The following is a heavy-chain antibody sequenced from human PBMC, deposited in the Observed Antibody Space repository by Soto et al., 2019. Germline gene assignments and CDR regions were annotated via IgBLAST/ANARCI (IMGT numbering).Heavy chain of an antibody. CDR3: AKARGANDWANYYGLDV. J-gene: IGHJ6*02. CDR2: ITYEGSNK. CDR1: GFIFANYG. Sequence: GGSLRLSCAASGFIFANYGMHWVRQAPGKGLEWVALITYEGSNKYYADAVKGRFTISRDNAKNMVSLQMDSLRAEDTAVYYCAKARGANDWANYYGLDVWGQGTTVTVSS. D-gene: IGHD1-1*01. V-gene: IGHV3-30*18.